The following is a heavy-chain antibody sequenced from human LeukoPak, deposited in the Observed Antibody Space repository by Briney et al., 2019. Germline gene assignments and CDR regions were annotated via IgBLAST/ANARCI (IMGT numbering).Heavy chain of an antibody. CDR3: ARARIGMDPYYYYYMDV. V-gene: IGHV1-69*05. Sequence: GASVKVSCKASGGTFSSYAISWVRQAPGQGLEWMGGIIPIFGTANYAQKFQGRVTITTDESTSTAYMELSSLRSEDTAVYYCARARIGMDPYYYYYMDVWGKGTTVTVSS. D-gene: IGHD1-14*01. CDR2: IIPIFGTA. J-gene: IGHJ6*03. CDR1: GGTFSSYA.